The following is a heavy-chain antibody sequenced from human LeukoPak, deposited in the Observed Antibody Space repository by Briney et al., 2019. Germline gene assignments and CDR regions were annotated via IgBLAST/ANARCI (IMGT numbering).Heavy chain of an antibody. V-gene: IGHV1-69*13. D-gene: IGHD6-13*01. CDR2: IIPIFGTA. J-gene: IGHJ5*02. CDR3: ARASAAAGPNWFDP. CDR1: GGTFGSYA. Sequence: ASVKVSCKASGGTFGSYAISWVRQAPGQGLEWMGGIIPIFGTANYAQKFQGRVTITADESTSTAYMELSSLRSEDTAVYYCARASAAAGPNWFDPWGQGTLVTVSS.